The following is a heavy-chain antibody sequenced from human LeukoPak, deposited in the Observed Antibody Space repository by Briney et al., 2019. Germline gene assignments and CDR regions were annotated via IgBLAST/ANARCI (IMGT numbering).Heavy chain of an antibody. Sequence: PGGSLRLSCTASGFIFSTYWMSWVRQAPGKGLEWVANIKQDGSEKYYVDSVKGRFTISRDNAKNSLYLQMNSLRAEDTAVYYCVGRPSGSYSRFDYWGQGTLVTVSS. CDR2: IKQDGSEK. CDR3: VGRPSGSYSRFDY. V-gene: IGHV3-7*01. D-gene: IGHD1-26*01. J-gene: IGHJ4*02. CDR1: GFIFSTYW.